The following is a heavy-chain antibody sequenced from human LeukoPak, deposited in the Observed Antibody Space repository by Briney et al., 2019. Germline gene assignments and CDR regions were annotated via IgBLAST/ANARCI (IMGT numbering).Heavy chain of an antibody. CDR2: TNQNGSEK. CDR3: ARKRGFSYGPFDY. J-gene: IGHJ4*02. CDR1: GFTFRNFG. V-gene: IGHV3-7*01. D-gene: IGHD5-18*01. Sequence: GESLRLSCSASGFTFRNFGMHWVRQAPGKGLEWVANTNQNGSEKYSVDSVKGRFTISRDNARNSLYLQMNSLRAEDTAVFYCARKRGFSYGPFDYWGRGTLVTVSS.